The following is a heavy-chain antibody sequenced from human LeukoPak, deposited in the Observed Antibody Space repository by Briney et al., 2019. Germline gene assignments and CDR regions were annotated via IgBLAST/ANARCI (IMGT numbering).Heavy chain of an antibody. CDR3: ARLSADSSSSRGFDY. D-gene: IGHD2-2*01. CDR1: GASISSYY. J-gene: IGHJ4*02. V-gene: IGHV4-4*07. Sequence: SETLSLTCTVSGASISSYYWTWIRQPAGKGLEGIGRIYTSGSTNYNPSLKSRVAMSVDTSKNHFSLKLSSVTAADTAVYYCARLSADSSSSRGFDYWGQGTLVTVSS. CDR2: IYTSGST.